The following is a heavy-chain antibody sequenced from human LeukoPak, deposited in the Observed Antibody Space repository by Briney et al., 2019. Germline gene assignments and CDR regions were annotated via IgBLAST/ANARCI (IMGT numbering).Heavy chain of an antibody. D-gene: IGHD5-18*01. V-gene: IGHV4-39*01. J-gene: IGHJ5*02. CDR1: GGSVSSSINY. CDR3: ARLGYGNGRVNWFDP. CDR2: TKYGAST. Sequence: SETLSLTCTVSGGSVSSSINYWAWIRQPPGKGLEWIATTKYGASTFYNPSLRSRVTISVDTSKNQFSLKVNSVTAADTAVYYCARLGYGNGRVNWFDPWGQGNLVTVSS.